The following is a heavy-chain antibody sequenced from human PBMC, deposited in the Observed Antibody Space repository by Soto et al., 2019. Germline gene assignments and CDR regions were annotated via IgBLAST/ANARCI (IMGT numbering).Heavy chain of an antibody. CDR3: GRVLAARAAGGFDY. D-gene: IGHD6-6*01. J-gene: IGHJ4*02. V-gene: IGHV4-34*04. CDR2: INPSGGT. CDR1: GGSFSTDY. Sequence: QVQLQQWGAGLLKPSETLSLTCAVYGGSFSTDYWSWIRQPPGTGLEWIGEINPSGGTNHNPSLNSRATITVATSKNQFSLTLSSVTAAGTAVYFCGRVLAARAAGGFDYWGQSTLVTVSS.